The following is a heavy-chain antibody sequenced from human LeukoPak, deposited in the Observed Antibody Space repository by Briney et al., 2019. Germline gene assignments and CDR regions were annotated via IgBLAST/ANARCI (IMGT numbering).Heavy chain of an antibody. V-gene: IGHV3-33*01. Sequence: GGSLRLSCAASGFTFSEHGMHWVRQAPGKGPEWVTVTWYDGSNNHYADSGKGRFTIYRDNSKNTVSLEMNSLRAEDTAVYHCARDRYFGSDGFDIWGPGTLVIVSS. CDR3: ARDRYFGSDGFDI. CDR1: GFTFSEHG. J-gene: IGHJ3*02. CDR2: TWYDGSNN. D-gene: IGHD3-10*01.